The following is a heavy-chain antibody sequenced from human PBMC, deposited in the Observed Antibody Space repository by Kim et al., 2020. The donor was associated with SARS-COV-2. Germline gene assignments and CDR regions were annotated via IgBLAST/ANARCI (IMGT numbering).Heavy chain of an antibody. D-gene: IGHD3-9*01. CDR1: GFTFSSYW. J-gene: IGHJ6*04. V-gene: IGHV3-74*03. CDR3: ARGRYFDWFYMDL. Sequence: GGSLRLSCAVSGFTFSSYWMYWVRQVPGKGLVWVSRISSDGRTTTYGDSVKGRFTISRDNAKNTLYLQMNSLRVEDTAVYYCARGRYFDWFYMDLWGKGTTVTVSS. CDR2: ISSDGRTT.